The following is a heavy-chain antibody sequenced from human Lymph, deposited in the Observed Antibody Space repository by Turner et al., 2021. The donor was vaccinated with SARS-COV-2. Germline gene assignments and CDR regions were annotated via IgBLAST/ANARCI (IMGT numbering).Heavy chain of an antibody. D-gene: IGHD3-3*01. CDR3: ATGPYDFWSGPSPGYYGMDV. CDR1: GYTLTEVS. V-gene: IGHV1-24*01. J-gene: IGHJ6*02. Sequence: QVQLVQSGAEVKKPGASVKVPCKFPGYTLTEVSMHWVRQATGKGLEWMGGFDPEDGETIYAQKFQGRVTMTEDTSTDTAYMELSSLRSEDTAVYYCATGPYDFWSGPSPGYYGMDVWGQGTTVTVSS. CDR2: FDPEDGET.